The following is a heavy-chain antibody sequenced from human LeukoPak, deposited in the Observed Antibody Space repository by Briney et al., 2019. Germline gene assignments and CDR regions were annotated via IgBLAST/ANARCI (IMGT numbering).Heavy chain of an antibody. V-gene: IGHV1-3*01. D-gene: IGHD3-22*01. Sequence: GASVKVSCKASGYSFTDYAMHWVRQAPGQRLEWMGWINAANGSTKYSQKFQGRVTITWDTSASRAYMELSSLRSEDTAVYYCAGTYYYDSSGYYPAFDYWGQGTLVTVSS. CDR3: AGTYYYDSSGYYPAFDY. CDR1: GYSFTDYA. CDR2: INAANGST. J-gene: IGHJ4*02.